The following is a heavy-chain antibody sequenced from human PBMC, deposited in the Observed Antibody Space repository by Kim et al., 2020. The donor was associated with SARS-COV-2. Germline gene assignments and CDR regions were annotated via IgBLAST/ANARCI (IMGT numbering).Heavy chain of an antibody. V-gene: IGHV3-48*04. CDR1: GFTLSLYS. CDR3: VRENYWAFDI. CDR2: ISGTGTIT. Sequence: GGSLRLSCATSGFTLSLYSMNWVRQSPGKGLEWDSHISGTGTITKHADSVRGRFTISRDNAKNSLFLQMNGLRAEDTAVYYCVRENYWAFDIWGQGTMVT. D-gene: IGHD2-15*01. J-gene: IGHJ3*02.